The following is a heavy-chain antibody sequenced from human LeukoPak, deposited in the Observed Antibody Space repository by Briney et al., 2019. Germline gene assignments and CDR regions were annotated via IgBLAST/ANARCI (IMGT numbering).Heavy chain of an antibody. CDR2: ISYDGSNK. J-gene: IGHJ3*02. CDR3: ARLIVVVAATPPEDAFDI. D-gene: IGHD2-15*01. V-gene: IGHV3-30*03. Sequence: GGSLRRSCAASGFTFSSYGMHWVRQAPGKGLEWVAVISYDGSNKYYADSVKGRFTISRDNSKNTLYLQMNSLRAEDTAVYYCARLIVVVAATPPEDAFDIWGQGTMVTVSS. CDR1: GFTFSSYG.